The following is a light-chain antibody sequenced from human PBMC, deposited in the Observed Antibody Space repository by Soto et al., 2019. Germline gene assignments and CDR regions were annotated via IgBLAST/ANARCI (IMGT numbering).Light chain of an antibody. CDR3: LQDYNYPRT. CDR1: QSISSY. V-gene: IGKV1-6*01. CDR2: AAS. Sequence: IQMTQSPSSLSASVGDGVTITCRASQSISSYLNWCQQKPGKAPKLLIYAASSLQSGVPSRFSGSGSGRDFTLTISSLQPEDFATYYCLQDYNYPRTFGQGTKVDIK. J-gene: IGKJ1*01.